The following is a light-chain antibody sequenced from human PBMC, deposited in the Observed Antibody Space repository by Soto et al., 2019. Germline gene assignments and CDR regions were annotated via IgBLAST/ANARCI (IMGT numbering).Light chain of an antibody. CDR2: EVF. CDR1: SSDVGGYDY. CDR3: CSYTTTSTFV. J-gene: IGLJ2*01. Sequence: ALTQPASVSGSPGQSITISCTGTSSDVGGYDYVSWYQQHPGKVPKLMIFEVFRRPSGISNRFSGSKSGNTASLTISGLQAEDEADYYCCSYTTTSTFVFGGGTKLTVL. V-gene: IGLV2-14*01.